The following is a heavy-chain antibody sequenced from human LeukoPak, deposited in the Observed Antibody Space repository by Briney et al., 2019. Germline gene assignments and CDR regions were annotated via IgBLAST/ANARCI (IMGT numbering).Heavy chain of an antibody. CDR2: ISSSSSYI. CDR3: ARDDISHIVGATGLDY. Sequence: GGSLRLSCAASGFTFSSYSMNWVRQAPGKGLEWVSSISSSSSYIYYADSVKGRFTISRDNAKNSLYLQMNSLRAEDTAVYYCARDDISHIVGATGLDYWGQGTLVTVSS. V-gene: IGHV3-21*01. J-gene: IGHJ4*02. CDR1: GFTFSSYS. D-gene: IGHD1-26*01.